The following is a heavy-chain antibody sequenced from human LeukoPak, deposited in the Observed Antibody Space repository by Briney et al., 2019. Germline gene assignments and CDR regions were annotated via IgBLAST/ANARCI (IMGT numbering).Heavy chain of an antibody. V-gene: IGHV4-34*01. CDR3: ARVTHSDGGNCESFDF. CDR1: GGSFSDYY. CDR2: ISHSRRT. Sequence: PLGTLSLTCAVYGGSFSDYYRSWIRQPPGKGLEWIGEISHSRRTNYNPSLKSRVTISVDTSKNQFSMKLSSVTAADTAVYFCARVTHSDGGNCESFDFWGQGTLVRLST. J-gene: IGHJ4*02. D-gene: IGHD4-23*01.